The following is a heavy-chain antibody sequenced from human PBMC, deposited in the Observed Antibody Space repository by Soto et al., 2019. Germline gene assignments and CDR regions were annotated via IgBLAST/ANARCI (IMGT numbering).Heavy chain of an antibody. V-gene: IGHV4-31*01. CDR3: AKPYYGSGSFAFDI. D-gene: IGHD3-10*01. Sequence: QVQLQESGPGLVKPSQTLSLTCSVSGGSMSSGGYYWSWIRQHPGKGLEWIGYIYYSGITYYNPSLKILLTTSVDRSKNQFSLKVRSVTVADTAVYYWAKPYYGSGSFAFDIWGQGTMVTVSS. CDR1: GGSMSSGGYY. J-gene: IGHJ3*02. CDR2: IYYSGIT.